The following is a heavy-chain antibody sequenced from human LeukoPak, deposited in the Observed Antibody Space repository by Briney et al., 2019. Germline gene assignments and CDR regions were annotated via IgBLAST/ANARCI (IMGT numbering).Heavy chain of an antibody. Sequence: SETLSLTCTVSGGSIGGYFWSWLRQPPGKGLEWVGWIFYNGNTNYNSSLKSRLTMSVDASKNQFYLKLNSVTAADTAVYYCARQSNVDTAMITYYYYGMDVWGQGTTVTVSS. CDR1: GGSIGGYF. D-gene: IGHD5-18*01. CDR3: ARQSNVDTAMITYYYYGMDV. V-gene: IGHV4-59*01. J-gene: IGHJ6*02. CDR2: IFYNGNT.